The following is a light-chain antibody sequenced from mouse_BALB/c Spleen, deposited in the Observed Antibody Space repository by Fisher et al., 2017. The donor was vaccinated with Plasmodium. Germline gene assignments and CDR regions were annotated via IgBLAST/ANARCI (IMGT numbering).Light chain of an antibody. CDR2: LVS. CDR3: WQGTHCPRT. Sequence: DIVLTQTPLTLSVTIGQPASISCKSSQTLLDSDGKTYLNWLLQRPGQSPKRLIYLVSKLGSGVPDRLTGSGSGTDFTLKISRVEAEDLGVYYCWQGTHCPRTFGGGTKLEIK. J-gene: IGKJ1*01. CDR1: QTLLDSDGKTY. V-gene: IGKV1-135*01.